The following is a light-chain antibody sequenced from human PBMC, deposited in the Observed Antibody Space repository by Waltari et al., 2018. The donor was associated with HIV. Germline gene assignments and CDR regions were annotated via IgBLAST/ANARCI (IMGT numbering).Light chain of an antibody. V-gene: IGLV3-25*03. CDR3: QSGHNSDSI. CDR2: KDN. CDR1: ALSRPF. Sequence: SYELTQAPSVSVSPGQTAKITCSGDALSRPFVSWYQQKSGQAPRMMIFKDNERPSGIPARFSASSSGSTSTLTISGVQAEDEADYYCQSGHNSDSIFGGGTKLTVL. J-gene: IGLJ2*01.